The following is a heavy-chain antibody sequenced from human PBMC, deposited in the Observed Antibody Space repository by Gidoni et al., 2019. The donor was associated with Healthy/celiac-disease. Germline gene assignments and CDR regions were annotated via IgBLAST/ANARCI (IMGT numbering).Heavy chain of an antibody. J-gene: IGHJ4*02. D-gene: IGHD3-10*01. Sequence: QMQLVQSGPEVKKPGTSVKVPCKASGFTFTSSAMQWVRQARGPRLWWIGWIVVGSGTTNYAQKFQERVTITRDMSTSTAYMELSSLRSEDTAVYYCAAETVGVLWFGEPSAWGQGTLVTVSS. V-gene: IGHV1-58*02. CDR3: AAETVGVLWFGEPSA. CDR1: GFTFTSSA. CDR2: IVVGSGTT.